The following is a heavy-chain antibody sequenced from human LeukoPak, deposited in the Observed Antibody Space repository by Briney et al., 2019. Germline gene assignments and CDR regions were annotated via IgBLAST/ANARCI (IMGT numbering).Heavy chain of an antibody. CDR3: AKWNSGYDAFDI. V-gene: IGHV3-23*01. J-gene: IGHJ3*02. CDR1: GFTFSSYA. CDR2: ISGSGGST. Sequence: PGGSLRLSCAASGFTFSSYAMSWVRQAPGKGLEWVSAISGSGGSTYYADSVKGRFTISRDNFKNTLYLQMNSLRAEDTAVYYCAKWNSGYDAFDIWGQGTMVTVSS. D-gene: IGHD5-12*01.